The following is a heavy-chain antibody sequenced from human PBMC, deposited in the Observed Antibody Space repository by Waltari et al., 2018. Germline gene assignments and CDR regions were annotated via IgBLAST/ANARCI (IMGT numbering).Heavy chain of an antibody. J-gene: IGHJ3*02. CDR3: ARDSAPYSNYADAIDI. CDR1: GFTFMNYW. CDR2: ISKEGGEE. D-gene: IGHD4-4*01. Sequence: EVQLVESGGGLVQPGGSLRVSCVASGFTFMNYWMSWVRQAPGKGLEWVARISKEGGEEYYVDAVKGRFTVSRNNATNSLHLHMDSLRVEDTAIYYCARDSAPYSNYADAIDIWGQGTMVIVSS. V-gene: IGHV3-7*01.